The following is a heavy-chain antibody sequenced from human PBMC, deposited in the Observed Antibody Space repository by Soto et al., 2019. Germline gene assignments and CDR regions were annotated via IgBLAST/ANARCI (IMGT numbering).Heavy chain of an antibody. Sequence: EVQLLESGGGLVQPGGSLRLSCAASGFPFDDYGMTWVRQAPGKGLEWVSTISESGGSTYYADSVKGRFTISRDNSKNTLYLQMNSLTAEDTALYYCANYLTTGSWGRGTLVTVSS. V-gene: IGHV3-23*01. CDR3: ANYLTTGS. CDR2: ISESGGST. J-gene: IGHJ5*02. CDR1: GFPFDDYG. D-gene: IGHD4-17*01.